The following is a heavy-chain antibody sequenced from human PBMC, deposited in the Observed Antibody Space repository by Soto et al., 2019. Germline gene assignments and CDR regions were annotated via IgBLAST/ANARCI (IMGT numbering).Heavy chain of an antibody. CDR1: GFSFSTYG. Sequence: QVQLVESGGGVVQPERSLRLSCAASGFSFSTYGMHWVRQAPGKGLEWVAVISYDGSNKYYADSVKGRFTISRDNSKNTVYLQMNSLRDEDTAVYYCAKTSSSGWYYPWFDPWGQGTLVTVSS. J-gene: IGHJ5*02. D-gene: IGHD6-19*01. CDR2: ISYDGSNK. CDR3: AKTSSSGWYYPWFDP. V-gene: IGHV3-30*18.